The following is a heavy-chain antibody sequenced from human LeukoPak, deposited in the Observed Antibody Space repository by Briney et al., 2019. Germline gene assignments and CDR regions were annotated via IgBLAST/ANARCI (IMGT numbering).Heavy chain of an antibody. D-gene: IGHD3-16*01. V-gene: IGHV1-2*02. CDR3: ARAPPFGSRDNNWFDP. CDR1: GYTFTGYY. CDR2: INPNSGGT. Sequence: ASVKVSCKASGYTFTGYYMHWVRQAPGQGLEWMGWINPNSGGTNYAQKFQGRVTITRNTSISTAYMELSSLRSEDTAVYYCARAPPFGSRDNNWFDPWGQGTLVTVSS. J-gene: IGHJ5*02.